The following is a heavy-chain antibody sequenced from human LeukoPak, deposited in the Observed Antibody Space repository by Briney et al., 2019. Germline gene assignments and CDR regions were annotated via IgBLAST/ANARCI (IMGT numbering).Heavy chain of an antibody. CDR3: TTDLVTSSSWSPAFDI. Sequence: GGSLRLSCAASGFTFSNCNMNWVRHAPGKGLEWVSSISPSSSSIYYADSVKGRFTISRDNAKNSLYLQMNSLKTEDTAVYYCTTDLVTSSSWSPAFDIWGQGTMVTVSS. D-gene: IGHD6-13*01. V-gene: IGHV3-21*03. CDR2: ISPSSSSI. J-gene: IGHJ3*02. CDR1: GFTFSNCN.